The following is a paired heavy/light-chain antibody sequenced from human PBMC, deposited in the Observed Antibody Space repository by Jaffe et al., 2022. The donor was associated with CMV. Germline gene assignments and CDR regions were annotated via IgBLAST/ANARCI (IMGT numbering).Light chain of an antibody. CDR1: QTVSLNN. Sequence: EIVLTQSPGTLSLSPGERATLSCRASQTVSLNNFAWYQHKPGQAPRLLIYAASIRATGVPDRFSGSGSGTDFTLTISRLEPEDFAVYCCQQYGLSPRTFGQGTKVEIK. V-gene: IGKV3-20*01. J-gene: IGKJ1*01. CDR3: QQYGLSPRT. CDR2: AAS.
Heavy chain of an antibody. J-gene: IGHJ5*02. CDR1: GDSISGSKW. Sequence: QVQLKESGPGLVKPSGTLSLTCAVSGDSISGSKWWSWVRQPPGKGLEWIGEVYHSGTTSYNPSLKSRVTISVDKSKNQFSLKLTSVTAADTAVYYCARVPNFMGWFDPWGQGALVTVSS. V-gene: IGHV4-4*02. CDR2: VYHSGTT. D-gene: IGHD2-8*01. CDR3: ARVPNFMGWFDP.